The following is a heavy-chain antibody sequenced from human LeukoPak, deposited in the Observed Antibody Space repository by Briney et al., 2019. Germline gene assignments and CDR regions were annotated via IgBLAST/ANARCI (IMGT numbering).Heavy chain of an antibody. J-gene: IGHJ6*03. CDR3: ARDAGLVAGHYYHMDI. Sequence: GGSLRLSCAASGFTFNTYVMHWVRQAPGEGLEWVALIPYDGSNRYYADSVKGRFTVSRDNSKNTLWLQMNSLRVEDTAVYFCARDAGLVAGHYYHMDIWGKGTTVTVSS. CDR2: IPYDGSNR. D-gene: IGHD2-15*01. CDR1: GFTFNTYV. V-gene: IGHV3-30-3*01.